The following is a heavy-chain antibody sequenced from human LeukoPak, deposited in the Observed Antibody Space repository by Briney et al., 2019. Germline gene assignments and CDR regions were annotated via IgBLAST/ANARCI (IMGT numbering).Heavy chain of an antibody. D-gene: IGHD2-2*01. V-gene: IGHV1-69*13. Sequence: GASVKVSCKASGGTFSSYAISWVRQAPGQGLEWMGGIIPFFGTANYAQKFQGRVTISADESTSTAYMELSSLRAEDTAVYYCAGSLVLPAATPGYHDMSVWGHGTPGT. CDR3: AGSLVLPAATPGYHDMSV. J-gene: IGHJ6*03. CDR1: GGTFSSYA. CDR2: IIPFFGTA.